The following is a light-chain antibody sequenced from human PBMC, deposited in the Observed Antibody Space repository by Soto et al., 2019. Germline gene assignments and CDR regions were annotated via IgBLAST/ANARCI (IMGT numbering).Light chain of an antibody. Sequence: EVVMTQSPATLSVSRGERATLSCRASQSVSSNLAWYQQKPDQAPRLLIYGASTRATGIPARFSGSGSGTEFTLTFSSLQSENFAVYSCQQYNNWPPTFGPGTKVDIK. V-gene: IGKV3-15*01. CDR1: QSVSSN. CDR2: GAS. CDR3: QQYNNWPPT. J-gene: IGKJ1*01.